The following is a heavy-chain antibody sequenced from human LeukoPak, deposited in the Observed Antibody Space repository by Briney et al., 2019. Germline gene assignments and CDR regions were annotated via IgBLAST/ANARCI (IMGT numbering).Heavy chain of an antibody. V-gene: IGHV3-7*01. D-gene: IGHD2-2*01. CDR2: IKEDGSET. CDR1: GFTFSNAW. CDR3: ARGGYQPYYYMDV. J-gene: IGHJ6*03. Sequence: PGGSLRLSCAASGFTFSNAWMSWVRQVPGKGLECLANIKEDGSETYYADSVKGRFTISRDNSKKIVYLQMDSLRVDDTAVYYCARGGYQPYYYMDVWGTGTTVTVSS.